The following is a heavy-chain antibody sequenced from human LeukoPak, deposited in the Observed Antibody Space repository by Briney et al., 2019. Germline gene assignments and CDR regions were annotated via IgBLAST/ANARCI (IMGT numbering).Heavy chain of an antibody. CDR2: FIPIFGTA. V-gene: IGHV1-69*01. J-gene: IGHJ4*02. CDR3: ARGRYGGNLDSRFDY. Sequence: SVKVSCKASGGTFSIYAINWGRQAPGQGLEWMGGFIPIFGTANFAQKFQGRVTITADESTSTAFMYLDSLRSDDTAVYYCARGRYGGNLDSRFDYWGQGTLVTVSS. CDR1: GGTFSIYA. D-gene: IGHD4-23*01.